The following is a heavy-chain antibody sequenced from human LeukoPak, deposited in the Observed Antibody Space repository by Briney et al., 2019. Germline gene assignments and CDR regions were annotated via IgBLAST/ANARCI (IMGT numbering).Heavy chain of an antibody. V-gene: IGHV3-7*02. CDR1: GFSFTTSW. D-gene: IGHD5-18*01. J-gene: IGHJ4*02. CDR2: IEQDGSEK. Sequence: GGSVRLSCAASGFSFTTSWMSGVRQAPGKGLEWVASIEQDGSEKYYVDSVKGRFTISRDNAKNSLFLQMNSLRAEDTAVYYCGKGHTSLAPGGQGALVTVSS. CDR3: GKGHTSLAP.